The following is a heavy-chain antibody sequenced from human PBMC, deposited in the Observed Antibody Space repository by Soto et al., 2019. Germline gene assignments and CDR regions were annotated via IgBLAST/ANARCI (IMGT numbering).Heavy chain of an antibody. CDR2: INHSGST. CDR3: ARGDLGYSGYDFWGWFDP. D-gene: IGHD5-12*01. Sequence: SETLSLTCAVYGGSFSGYYWSWIRQPPGKGLEWIGEINHSGSTNYNPSLKSRVTISVDTSKNQFSLKLSSVTAADTAVYYCARGDLGYSGYDFWGWFDPWGQGTLVTVSS. V-gene: IGHV4-34*01. CDR1: GGSFSGYY. J-gene: IGHJ5*02.